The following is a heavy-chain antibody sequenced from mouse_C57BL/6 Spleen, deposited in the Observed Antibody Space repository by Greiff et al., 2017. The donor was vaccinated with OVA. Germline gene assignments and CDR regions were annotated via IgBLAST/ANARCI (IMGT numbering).Heavy chain of an antibody. CDR1: GFTFSDYG. D-gene: IGHD1-1*01. V-gene: IGHV5-17*01. Sequence: EVKLEESGGGLVKPGGSLKLSCAASGFTFSDYGMHWVRQAPEKGLEWVAYISSGSSTIYYADTVKGRFTISRDNAKNTLFLQMTSLRSEDTAMYYCAGGYGSIPFDYWGQGTTLTVSS. CDR3: AGGYGSIPFDY. J-gene: IGHJ2*01. CDR2: ISSGSSTI.